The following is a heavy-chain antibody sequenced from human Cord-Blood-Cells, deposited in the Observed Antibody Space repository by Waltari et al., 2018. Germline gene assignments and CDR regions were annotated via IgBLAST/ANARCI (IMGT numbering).Heavy chain of an antibody. Sequence: QVQLQESGPGLVKPSETLSLTCAVSGYSISSGYYWGWIRQPPGKGLEWIGSIYHSGSTYYNPAPKSRVTISVDTSKNQCALKLSSVTAADTAVYYCASQVGARDAFDIWGQGTMVTVSS. CDR1: GYSISSGYY. CDR3: ASQVGARDAFDI. V-gene: IGHV4-38-2*01. J-gene: IGHJ3*02. D-gene: IGHD1-26*01. CDR2: IYHSGST.